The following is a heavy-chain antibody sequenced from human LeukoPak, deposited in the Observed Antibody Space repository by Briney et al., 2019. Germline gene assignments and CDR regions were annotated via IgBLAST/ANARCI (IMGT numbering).Heavy chain of an antibody. Sequence: SETLSLTCTVSGGSISSSSYYWGWIRQPPGKGLEWIGSIYYSGSTYYNPSLKSRVTISVDTSKNQFSLKLSSVTAADTAVYYCARRPRVRGFYYMDVWGKGTTVTISS. J-gene: IGHJ6*03. CDR3: ARRPRVRGFYYMDV. CDR2: IYYSGST. D-gene: IGHD3-10*01. V-gene: IGHV4-39*07. CDR1: GGSISSSSYY.